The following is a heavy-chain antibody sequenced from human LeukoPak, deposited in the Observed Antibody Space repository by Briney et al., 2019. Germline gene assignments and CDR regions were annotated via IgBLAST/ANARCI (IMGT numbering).Heavy chain of an antibody. Sequence: GGSLRLSCAASGYTFSSYWMSWGRQAPGKGLEWVANIKQDGSEKYYVDSVKGRFTISRDNAKNSLYLQMNSLRAEDTAVDYCARSGEVWPPFYWGQGTLVTVSS. D-gene: IGHD2-15*01. J-gene: IGHJ4*02. CDR1: GYTFSSYW. CDR2: IKQDGSEK. CDR3: ARSGEVWPPFY. V-gene: IGHV3-7*05.